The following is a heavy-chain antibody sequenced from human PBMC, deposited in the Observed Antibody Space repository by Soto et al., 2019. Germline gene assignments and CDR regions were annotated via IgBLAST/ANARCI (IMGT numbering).Heavy chain of an antibody. V-gene: IGHV1-69*13. CDR1: GGTFSSYA. Sequence: SVKVSCKASGGTFSSYAISWVRQAPGQGLEWMGGIIPIFGTANYAQKFQGRVTITADESTSTAYMELSSLRSEDTAVYYCARVPGGSSGYYAVGYFDYWGQGTLVTVSS. CDR2: IIPIFGTA. J-gene: IGHJ4*02. CDR3: ARVPGGSSGYYAVGYFDY. D-gene: IGHD3-22*01.